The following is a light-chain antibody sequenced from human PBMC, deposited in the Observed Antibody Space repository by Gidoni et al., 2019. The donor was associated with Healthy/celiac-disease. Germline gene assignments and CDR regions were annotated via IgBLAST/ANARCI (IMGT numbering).Light chain of an antibody. J-gene: IGKJ1*01. V-gene: IGKV2-28*01. CDR1: QSLLHSNGYNY. CDR2: LGS. CDR3: MQALQTPPWT. Sequence: DIVMTQSPLSLPVTSGAPASISCRSSQSLLHSNGYNYLDWYLQKPGQSPQLLIYLGSNRASGVPDRFSGSGSGTDFTLKISRVEAEDVGVYYCMQALQTPPWTFGQGTKVEIK.